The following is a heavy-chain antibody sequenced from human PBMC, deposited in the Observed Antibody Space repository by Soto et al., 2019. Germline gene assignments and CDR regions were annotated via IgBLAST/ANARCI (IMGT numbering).Heavy chain of an antibody. Sequence: SETLSLTCTVSGGSISRYYWSWIRQPAGKGLEWIGRIYTSGSTNYNPSLKSRVTMSVDTSKNQFSLKLSSVTAADTAVYYCARDTAKEVHYFDYWGQGTLVTVSS. D-gene: IGHD5-18*01. CDR1: GGSISRYY. CDR3: ARDTAKEVHYFDY. J-gene: IGHJ4*02. CDR2: IYTSGST. V-gene: IGHV4-4*07.